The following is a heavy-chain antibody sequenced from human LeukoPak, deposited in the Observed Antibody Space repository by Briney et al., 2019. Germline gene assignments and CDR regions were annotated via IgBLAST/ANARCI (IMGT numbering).Heavy chain of an antibody. CDR2: IYYTGST. CDR3: ARYNSSSSFDY. V-gene: IGHV4-59*01. Sequence: SETLSLTCTVSGGSISTYYWSWIRQPPGKGLEWIGDIYYTGSTNQNPSLKGRVTMSVDSSNNQFSLKLNSVTAADTAVYYCARYNSSSSFDYWGQGTLVTVSS. CDR1: GGSISTYY. J-gene: IGHJ4*02. D-gene: IGHD6-6*01.